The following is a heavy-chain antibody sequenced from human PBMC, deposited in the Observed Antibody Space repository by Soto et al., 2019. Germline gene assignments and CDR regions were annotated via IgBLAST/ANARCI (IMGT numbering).Heavy chain of an antibody. CDR3: ARISGSSGFIYYFDY. CDR2: IDWDDDK. Sequence: SGPTLVNPTQTLTLTCTFSGFSLSTSGMCVSWIRQPPGKALEWLARIDWDDDKYYSTSLKTRLTISKDTSKNQLVLTMTNMDPVDTATYYCARISGSSGFIYYFDYWGQGTLVTVSS. J-gene: IGHJ4*02. D-gene: IGHD6-19*01. CDR1: GFSLSTSGMC. V-gene: IGHV2-70*11.